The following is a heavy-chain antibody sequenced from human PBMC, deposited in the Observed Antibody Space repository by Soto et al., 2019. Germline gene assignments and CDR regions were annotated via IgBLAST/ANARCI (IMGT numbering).Heavy chain of an antibody. Sequence: GGSLRLSCAASGFTFSTYAMSWVRQAPGKGLEWVSAVSSSGGTTYYADSVKGRFTISRDNSKNTLDLQMSSLRAEDTAVYYCAKRGSSGFDIWGRGTMVTVSS. CDR1: GFTFSTYA. CDR2: VSSSGGTT. V-gene: IGHV3-23*01. D-gene: IGHD3-3*01. CDR3: AKRGSSGFDI. J-gene: IGHJ3*02.